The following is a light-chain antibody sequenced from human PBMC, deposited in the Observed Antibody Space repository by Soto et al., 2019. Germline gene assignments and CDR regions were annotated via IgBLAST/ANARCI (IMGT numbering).Light chain of an antibody. J-gene: IGKJ1*01. V-gene: IGKV3-15*01. Sequence: EIVMTQSPATLSVSPGETGTVSCRASQSVSSNLAWYQQKPGQAPRLLIYGASTRATGIPARFSGSGSGTEFTLTISSLQSEDFAVYYCQQYNNWPPAWTFGQGTKVDIK. CDR3: QQYNNWPPAWT. CDR2: GAS. CDR1: QSVSSN.